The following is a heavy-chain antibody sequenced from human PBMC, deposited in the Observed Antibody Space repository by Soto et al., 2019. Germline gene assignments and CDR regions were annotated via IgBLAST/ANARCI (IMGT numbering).Heavy chain of an antibody. CDR2: INAGNGNT. D-gene: IGHD6-13*01. V-gene: IGHV1-3*01. CDR1: GYTFTSYA. CDR3: ARMWAIAAARLYDY. Sequence: ASVKVSCKASGYTFTSYAMHWVRQAPGQRLEWMGWINAGNGNTKYSQKFQGRVTITRDTSASTACMELSSLRSEDTAVYYCARMWAIAAARLYDYWGKGTLVTVSS. J-gene: IGHJ4*02.